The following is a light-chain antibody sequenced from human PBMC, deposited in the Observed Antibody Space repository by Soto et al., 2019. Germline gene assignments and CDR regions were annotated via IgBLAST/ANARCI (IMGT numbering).Light chain of an antibody. CDR2: GAS. J-gene: IGKJ4*01. Sequence: EIVMTQSPATLSVSPGERATLSCRASQSVSSNLAWYQQKPGQAPRLLIYGASTRATGIPARFSGSGSGTEFPLTISSLQSEDFAVYYRQQYNNWPPLTFGRGTKVEIK. CDR3: QQYNNWPPLT. V-gene: IGKV3-15*01. CDR1: QSVSSN.